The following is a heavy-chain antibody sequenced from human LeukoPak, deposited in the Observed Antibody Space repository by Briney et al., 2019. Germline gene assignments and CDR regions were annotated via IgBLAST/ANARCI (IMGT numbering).Heavy chain of an antibody. J-gene: IGHJ6*03. CDR1: GYTFTSYD. Sequence: GGSVKVSCKASGYTFTSYDINWVRQATGQGLEWMGWMNPNSGNTGYAQKFQGRVTMTRNTSISTAYMELSSLRSEDTAVYYCARGHITMIVVCYYYYYMDVWGKGTTVTVSS. CDR3: ARGHITMIVVCYYYYYMDV. CDR2: MNPNSGNT. V-gene: IGHV1-8*01. D-gene: IGHD3-22*01.